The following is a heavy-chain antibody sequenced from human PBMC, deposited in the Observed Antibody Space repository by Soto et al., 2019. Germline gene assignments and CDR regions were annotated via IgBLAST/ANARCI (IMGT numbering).Heavy chain of an antibody. CDR2: ISGSGGST. CDR3: AKEGLSGSYSGDAFDI. V-gene: IGHV3-23*01. D-gene: IGHD1-26*01. Sequence: PGGSLRLSCAASGFTFSSYAMSWVRQAPGKGPEWVSAISGSGGSTYYADSVKGRFTISRDNSKNTLYLQMNSLRAEDTAVYYCAKEGLSGSYSGDAFDIWGQGTMVTVSS. CDR1: GFTFSSYA. J-gene: IGHJ3*02.